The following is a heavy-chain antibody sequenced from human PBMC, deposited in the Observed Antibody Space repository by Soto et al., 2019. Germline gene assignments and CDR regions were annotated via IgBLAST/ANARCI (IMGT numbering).Heavy chain of an antibody. CDR2: IYYSGST. J-gene: IGHJ5*02. CDR3: ARQVPAAIRLGWFDP. V-gene: IGHV4-39*01. CDR1: GGSISRSTYY. Sequence: SETLSLTCTVSGGSISRSTYYWGWIRQPPGKGLEWIGSIYYSGSTYYRPSLKSRVTISVDTSKNQFSLKLSSVTAADTAVYYCARQVPAAIRLGWFDPWGQGALVTSPQ. D-gene: IGHD2-2*02.